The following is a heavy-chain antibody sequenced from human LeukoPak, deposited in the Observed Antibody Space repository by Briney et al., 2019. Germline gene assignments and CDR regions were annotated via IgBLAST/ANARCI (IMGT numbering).Heavy chain of an antibody. CDR2: LGGSGADI. Sequence: PGGSLRLSCAASGFTFSSYAMSWVRQAPGKGLEWVSGLGGSGADIFYADSVKGRFTISRDNSKNTVYLRMNSLRAEDTAVYYCAKESTYYYDGGNWGQGTLVTVSS. V-gene: IGHV3-23*01. J-gene: IGHJ4*02. CDR1: GFTFSSYA. CDR3: AKESTYYYDGGN. D-gene: IGHD3-22*01.